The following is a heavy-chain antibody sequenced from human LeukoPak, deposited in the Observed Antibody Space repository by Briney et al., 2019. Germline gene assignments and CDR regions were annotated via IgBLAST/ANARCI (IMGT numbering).Heavy chain of an antibody. CDR2: ICGSGGST. V-gene: IGHV3-23*01. D-gene: IGHD3-10*01. J-gene: IGHJ4*02. CDR1: RFSPTIYG. Sequence: GGSLRHSCAPSRFSPTIYGMSTVRPAPEAGRERGSAICGSGGSTYYVESVTGRYTISRDNSQNTLYLQMSSLRAEGTAVCYYTRHRGLWSGELDYGGQGTLATVPS. CDR3: TRHRGLWSGELDY.